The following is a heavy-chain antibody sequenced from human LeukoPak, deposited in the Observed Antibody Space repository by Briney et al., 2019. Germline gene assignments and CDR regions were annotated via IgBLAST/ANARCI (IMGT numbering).Heavy chain of an antibody. D-gene: IGHD1-26*01. CDR1: GFTFSGSA. CDR3: TSLSGSALDY. V-gene: IGHV3-73*01. J-gene: IGHJ4*02. Sequence: GGSLRLSCAASGFTFSGSAMQWVRQASGKGLEWVGRIRSKANSYATAYAASVKGRFTISRDDSKNTAYLQMNTLKTEDTAVYYCTSLSGSALDYWGQGTLVTVSS. CDR2: IRSKANSYAT.